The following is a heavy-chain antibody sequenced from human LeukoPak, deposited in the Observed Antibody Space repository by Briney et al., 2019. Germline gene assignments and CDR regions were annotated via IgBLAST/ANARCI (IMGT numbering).Heavy chain of an antibody. V-gene: IGHV1-69*06. CDR1: GGTFSSYA. Sequence: SVKVSCKASGGTFSSYAISWVRQAPGQGLEWMGGIIPIFGTANYAQKFQGRVTITADKSTSTAYMELSSLRSEDTAVYYCARDPGTRGKLPLSDYWGQGTLVTVSS. J-gene: IGHJ4*02. CDR2: IIPIFGTA. CDR3: ARDPGTRGKLPLSDY. D-gene: IGHD6-13*01.